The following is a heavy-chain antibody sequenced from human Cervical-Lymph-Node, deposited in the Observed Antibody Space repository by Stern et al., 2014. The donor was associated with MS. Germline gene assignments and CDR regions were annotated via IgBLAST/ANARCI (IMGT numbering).Heavy chain of an antibody. Sequence: QVQLQESGPGLVKPSETLSLTCTVSGGSVSSGSYYWSWIRQPPGKGLEWIGYIYYSGRTNYNPSLKSRVTMSVDTSKNQFSLKLSSVTAADTAVYYCAREGDWFDPWGQGTLVTVSS. CDR3: AREGDWFDP. V-gene: IGHV4-61*01. CDR2: IYYSGRT. D-gene: IGHD3-16*01. J-gene: IGHJ5*02. CDR1: GGSVSSGSYY.